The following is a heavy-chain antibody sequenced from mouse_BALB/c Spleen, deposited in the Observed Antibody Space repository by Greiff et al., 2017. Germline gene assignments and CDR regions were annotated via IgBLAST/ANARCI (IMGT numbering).Heavy chain of an antibody. D-gene: IGHD1-1*01. V-gene: IGHV5-17*02. CDR1: GFTFSSFG. CDR3: AREILYMTTVMDY. J-gene: IGHJ4*01. CDR2: ISSGSSTI. Sequence: EVKLVESGGGLVQPGGSRKLSCAASGFTFSSFGMHWVRQAPEKGLEWVAYISSGSSTIYYADTVKGRFTISRDNPKNTLFLQMTSLRSEDTAMYYCAREILYMTTVMDYWGQGTSVTVSS.